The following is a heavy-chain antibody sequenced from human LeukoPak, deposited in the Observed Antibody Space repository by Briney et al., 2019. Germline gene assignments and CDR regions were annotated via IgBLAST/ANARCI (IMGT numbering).Heavy chain of an antibody. CDR1: GGSISSYY. CDR2: IYYSGST. J-gene: IGHJ5*02. CDR3: ARAAALGVGTIFGVAPNGYWFDP. Sequence: SETLSLTCTVSGGSISSYYWSWIRQPPGKGLEWIGYIYYSGSTNYNPSLKSRVTIAVGTSKNQFSLKLSSVTAADTAVYYCARAAALGVGTIFGVAPNGYWFDPWGQGTLVTVSS. V-gene: IGHV4-59*01. D-gene: IGHD3-3*01.